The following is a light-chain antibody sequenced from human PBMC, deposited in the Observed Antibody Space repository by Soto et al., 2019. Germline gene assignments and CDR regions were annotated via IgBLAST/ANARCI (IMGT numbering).Light chain of an antibody. Sequence: EIVLTQPPASLSLSPGERATLFCGASQNIPSIYLAWYQVKPGLAPRLLIYDTSMRATGIPDRFTGSGSGTDFTLTITRLDPEDSAVYYCQQYDTSLTFGGGTKVEIK. CDR2: DTS. J-gene: IGKJ4*01. V-gene: IGKV3D-20*01. CDR1: QNIPSIY. CDR3: QQYDTSLT.